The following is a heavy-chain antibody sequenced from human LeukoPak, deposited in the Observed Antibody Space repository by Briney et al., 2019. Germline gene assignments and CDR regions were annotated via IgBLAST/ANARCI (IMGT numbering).Heavy chain of an antibody. V-gene: IGHV3-30*03. J-gene: IGHJ4*02. D-gene: IGHD3-22*01. CDR2: ISYDGSNK. CDR1: GFTFSSYG. Sequence: GGSLRLSCAASGFTFSSYGMHWVRQAPGKGLEWGAVISYDGSNKYYADSVKGRFTISRDNSKNTLYLQMNSLRAEDTAVYYCATQVISGYYPEKIDYWGQGTLVTVSS. CDR3: ATQVISGYYPEKIDY.